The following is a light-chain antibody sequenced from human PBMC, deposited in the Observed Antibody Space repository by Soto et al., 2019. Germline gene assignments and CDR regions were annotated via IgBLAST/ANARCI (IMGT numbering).Light chain of an antibody. CDR2: GAS. Sequence: DIVLTQSPGTLSLSPGERATFSCRASQSVNNNYLAWYQQKPGQPPRLLIYGASSRAIGIQDRFSGGGSGKDFTLTISGLEPEDFAVYYCQQYGSSYTFGPGNKVDIK. J-gene: IGKJ3*01. V-gene: IGKV3-20*01. CDR1: QSVNNNY. CDR3: QQYGSSYT.